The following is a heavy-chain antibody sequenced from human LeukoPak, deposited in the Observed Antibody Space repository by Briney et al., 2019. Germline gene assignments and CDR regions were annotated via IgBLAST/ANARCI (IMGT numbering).Heavy chain of an antibody. CDR2: VIPIFGTA. D-gene: IGHD2-2*01. CDR3: ARGSNPVVVPAAIPDFPDYFDY. V-gene: IGHV1-69*05. J-gene: IGHJ4*02. Sequence: SVKVSCKASGGTFSSYAISWVRQAPGQGLEWMGGVIPIFGTANYAQKFQGRVTITTDESTSTAYMELSSLRSEDTAVYYCARGSNPVVVPAAIPDFPDYFDYWGQGTLVTVSS. CDR1: GGTFSSYA.